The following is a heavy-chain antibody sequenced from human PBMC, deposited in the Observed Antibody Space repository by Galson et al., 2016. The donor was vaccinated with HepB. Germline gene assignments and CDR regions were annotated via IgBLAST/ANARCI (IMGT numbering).Heavy chain of an antibody. CDR1: EFTVSNNY. D-gene: IGHD3-16*02. Sequence: SLRLSCAASEFTVSNNYMSWVRQAPGKGLKCVSLIYSGGSTSYADSVKGRFTISRDHFKNTLYLQMNSLRAEDTAVYFCTCGRSPGAYWGQGTLVTVSS. CDR3: TCGRSPGAY. J-gene: IGHJ4*02. CDR2: IYSGGST. V-gene: IGHV3-53*01.